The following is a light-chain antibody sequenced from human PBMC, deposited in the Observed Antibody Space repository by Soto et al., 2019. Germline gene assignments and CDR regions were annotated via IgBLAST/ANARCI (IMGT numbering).Light chain of an antibody. Sequence: QSVLTQPASVSGSPGQSITISCTRTSSDVGGYNYVSWYQQHPGKAPKLMIYDVSNRPSGVSNRFSGSKSGNTASLTISGRQAEDEADYYCSSYISSSSPLVFGTGTKLT. J-gene: IGLJ1*01. CDR1: SSDVGGYNY. CDR3: SSYISSSSPLV. CDR2: DVS. V-gene: IGLV2-14*01.